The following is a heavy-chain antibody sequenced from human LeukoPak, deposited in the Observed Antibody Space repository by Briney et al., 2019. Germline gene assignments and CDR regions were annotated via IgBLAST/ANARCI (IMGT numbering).Heavy chain of an antibody. D-gene: IGHD3-22*01. CDR1: GYTFTGYY. V-gene: IGHV1-2*02. CDR3: ARAGVWDYNDSSGYHNGAFDI. CDR2: INPNSDDT. Sequence: ASVKVSCKASGYTFTGYYMHWVRQAPGQGLEWVGWINPNSDDTHYAQNFQGRVTMTSDTSISTAYMELSRLRSDDTAFYYCARAGVWDYNDSSGYHNGAFDIWGQGTMVTVSS. J-gene: IGHJ3*02.